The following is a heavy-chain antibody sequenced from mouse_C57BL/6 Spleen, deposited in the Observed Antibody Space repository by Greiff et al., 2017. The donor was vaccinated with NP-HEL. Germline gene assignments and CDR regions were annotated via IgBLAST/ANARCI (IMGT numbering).Heavy chain of an antibody. CDR3: ARGDYYYGPDYFDY. V-gene: IGHV1-55*01. CDR1: GYTFTSYW. J-gene: IGHJ2*01. D-gene: IGHD1-1*01. CDR2: IYPGSGST. Sequence: QVQLQQPGAELVKPGASVKMSCKASGYTFTSYWITWVKQRPGQGLEWIGDIYPGSGSTNYNEKFKSKATLTVDTSSSTAYMQLSSLTSEDSAVYYCARGDYYYGPDYFDYWGQGTTLTVSS.